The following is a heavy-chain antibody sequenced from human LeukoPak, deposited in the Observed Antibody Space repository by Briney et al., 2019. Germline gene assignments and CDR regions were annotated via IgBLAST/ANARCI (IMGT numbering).Heavy chain of an antibody. D-gene: IGHD6-6*01. CDR2: ITSSSGYI. V-gene: IGHV3-21*01. Sequence: GGSLRLSCSASGFTFRSHPMHWVRQAPGKGLEWVSSITSSSGYIDYADSAKGRFTISRDNAKNSLYLQMNSLRAEDTAVYYCAREKGYSSSSLDYWGQGTLVTVSS. J-gene: IGHJ4*02. CDR1: GFTFRSHP. CDR3: AREKGYSSSSLDY.